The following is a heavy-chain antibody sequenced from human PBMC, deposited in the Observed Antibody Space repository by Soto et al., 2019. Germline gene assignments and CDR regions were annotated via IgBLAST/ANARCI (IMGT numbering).Heavy chain of an antibody. CDR1: GGTFSSYT. CDR2: IIPILGIA. Sequence: QVQLVQSGAEVKKPGSSVKVSCKASGGTFSSYTISWVRQAPGQGLEWMGRIIPILGIANYAQKFQGRVTITADKSTSTAYMELSSLRSEDTAVYYCARDPPWGAHTQYYFDYWGQGTLVTVSS. V-gene: IGHV1-69*08. D-gene: IGHD1-26*01. CDR3: ARDPPWGAHTQYYFDY. J-gene: IGHJ4*02.